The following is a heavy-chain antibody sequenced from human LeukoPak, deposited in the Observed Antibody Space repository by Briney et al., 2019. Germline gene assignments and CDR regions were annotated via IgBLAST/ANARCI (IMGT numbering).Heavy chain of an antibody. CDR1: GGSISSSDYY. V-gene: IGHV4-39*01. D-gene: IGHD2-15*01. CDR2: IYYGGST. Sequence: PSETLSLTCTVSGGSISSSDYYWGWIRQPPGTGLECIGSIYYGGSTYYNPSLKSRVTISVDTSMNQFSLKLSFVTTADTAVYYCARALGYCSGGSCTRGYNWFDPWGQGTLVTVPS. J-gene: IGHJ5*02. CDR3: ARALGYCSGGSCTRGYNWFDP.